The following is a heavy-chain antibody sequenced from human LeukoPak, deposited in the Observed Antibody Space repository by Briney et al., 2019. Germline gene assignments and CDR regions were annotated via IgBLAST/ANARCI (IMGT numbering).Heavy chain of an antibody. V-gene: IGHV4-4*07. CDR3: ARDAGSLFYADYLRDAFNL. D-gene: IGHD4-17*01. J-gene: IGHJ3*01. CDR2: IYTSGST. CDR1: GGSISSYY. Sequence: SETLSLTCTVSGGSISSYYWSWIRQPAGKGLEWIGRIYTSGSTNYNPSLKSRVTMSVDTSKNQFSLKLSSVTAADTAVYYCARDAGSLFYADYLRDAFNLWGQGTMVTVSS.